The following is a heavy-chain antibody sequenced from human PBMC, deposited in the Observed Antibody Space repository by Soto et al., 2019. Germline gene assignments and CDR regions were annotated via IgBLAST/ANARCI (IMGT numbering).Heavy chain of an antibody. Sequence: QVQLVQSGAEVKKPGSSVKVSCTASGGTFISYTISWVRQAPGQGLEWMGRSIPILGIANYAKKFQGSVTITADNSTSTAYMELSSLRSEDTAVYYCARDEGSSTRDWGQGTLVTVSS. CDR3: ARDEGSSTRD. D-gene: IGHD2-2*01. V-gene: IGHV1-69*08. J-gene: IGHJ4*02. CDR2: SIPILGIA. CDR1: GGTFISYT.